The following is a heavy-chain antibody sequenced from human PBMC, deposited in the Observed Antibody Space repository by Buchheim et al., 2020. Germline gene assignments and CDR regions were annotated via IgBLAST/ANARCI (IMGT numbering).Heavy chain of an antibody. CDR3: ARDLGYCSSTSCYLHYYYGMDV. J-gene: IGHJ6*02. CDR2: ITYYGSNK. D-gene: IGHD2-2*01. Sequence: QVQLVESGGGVVQPGRSLRLSCAASGFTFSSYAMHWVRQAPGKGLEWVAVITYYGSNKYYADSVKGRFTISRDNSKNTLYLQMNSLRAEDTAVYYCARDLGYCSSTSCYLHYYYGMDVWGQGTT. V-gene: IGHV3-30*04. CDR1: GFTFSSYA.